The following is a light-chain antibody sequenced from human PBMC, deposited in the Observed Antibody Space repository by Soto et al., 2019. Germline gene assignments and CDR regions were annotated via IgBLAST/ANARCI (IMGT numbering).Light chain of an antibody. CDR1: QSVSSN. J-gene: IGKJ4*01. CDR3: QQYDGCPLT. V-gene: IGKV3-15*01. CDR2: GAS. Sequence: EIVMTQSPATLSVSPGERATLSCRASQSVSSNLAWYQQRPGQPPRLLIYGASTRASGIPARFSGSGSGTEFTLTISSLQSEDFAVYYRQQYDGCPLTFGGGTKMEIK.